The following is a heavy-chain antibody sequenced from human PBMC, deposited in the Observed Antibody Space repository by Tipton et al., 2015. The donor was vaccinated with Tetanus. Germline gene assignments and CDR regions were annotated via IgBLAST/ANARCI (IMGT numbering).Heavy chain of an antibody. CDR1: GGSFSLYS. J-gene: IGHJ3*02. V-gene: IGHV4-34*01. CDR2: INHSGVT. CDR3: ASSLDTAMVDDAFDI. Sequence: TLSLTCAVYGGSFSLYSWTRIRQPPGKGLEWIGEINHSGVTNYNPSLKSRVTMSVDTSKTQVSLKLSSVTAADTAVYYCASSLDTAMVDDAFDIWGQGTMVTVSS. D-gene: IGHD5-18*01.